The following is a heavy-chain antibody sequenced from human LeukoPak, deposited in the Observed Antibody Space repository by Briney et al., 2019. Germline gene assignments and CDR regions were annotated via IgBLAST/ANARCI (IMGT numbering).Heavy chain of an antibody. Sequence: GESLKISCKGSGFSLTSYWLGWVRPMPRKGLEWMGIIYPGESDTRYSPSFQGQVTISADKSISTAYLQWSSLKASDTAMYYCARASEWLRTDAFDIWGQGTMVTVS. CDR2: IYPGESDT. CDR1: GFSLTSYW. J-gene: IGHJ3*02. CDR3: ARASEWLRTDAFDI. V-gene: IGHV5-51*01. D-gene: IGHD5-12*01.